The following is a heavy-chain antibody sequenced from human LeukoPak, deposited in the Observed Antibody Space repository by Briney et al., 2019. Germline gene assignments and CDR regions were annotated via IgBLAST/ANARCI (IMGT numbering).Heavy chain of an antibody. Sequence: PSETLSLTCAVYGGSFSGYYWSWIRQSPGNGLEWIGEINHSGSTNHNLSLKSLLTISVDMSNTEFSLKLSSVTAADTAVYYCARARVYGGEPSSPFQYWGQGTLVAVSS. CDR2: INHSGST. J-gene: IGHJ1*01. CDR3: ARARVYGGEPSSPFQY. CDR1: GGSFSGYY. V-gene: IGHV4-34*01. D-gene: IGHD4-23*01.